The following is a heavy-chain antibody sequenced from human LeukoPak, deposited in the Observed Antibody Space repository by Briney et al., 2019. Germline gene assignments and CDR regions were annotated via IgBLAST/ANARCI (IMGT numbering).Heavy chain of an antibody. Sequence: PGGSLRLSCAASGLTFSTYAMSWVCQAPGKGLEWVSAISGSGGGTFYADSVKGRFTVSRDNSKNTLYLQMNSLRAEDTALYYCAKHAGSGWYSDLDYWGQGTLVTVSS. CDR1: GLTFSTYA. D-gene: IGHD6-19*01. CDR2: ISGSGGGT. J-gene: IGHJ4*02. CDR3: AKHAGSGWYSDLDY. V-gene: IGHV3-23*01.